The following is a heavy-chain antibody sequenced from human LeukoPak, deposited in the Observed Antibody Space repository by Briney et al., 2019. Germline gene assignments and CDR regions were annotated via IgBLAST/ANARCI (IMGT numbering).Heavy chain of an antibody. CDR3: AKGRGGSYYSDY. D-gene: IGHD1-26*01. CDR1: GFTFSSYS. V-gene: IGHV3-21*01. J-gene: IGHJ4*02. Sequence: GGSLRLSCAASGFTFSSYSMNWVRQAPGKGLEWVSSISSSSSYIYYADSVKGRFTISRDNAKNSLYLQMNSLRAEDTAVYYRAKGRGGSYYSDYWGQGTLVTVSS. CDR2: ISSSSSYI.